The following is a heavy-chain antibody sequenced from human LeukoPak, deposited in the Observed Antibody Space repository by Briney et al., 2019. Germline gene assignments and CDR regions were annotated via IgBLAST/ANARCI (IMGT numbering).Heavy chain of an antibody. CDR1: GGSISSYY. D-gene: IGHD5-18*01. CDR3: AGSRSSLGIQLWLGSEGSQFITNFDY. V-gene: IGHV4-59*01. Sequence: SETLSLTCTASGGSISSYYWSWIRHPPGKGLEWFGYIYYSGSTTYNPSLKSRVTISVDTSKNQFSLKLSSVTAADTAVYYCAGSRSSLGIQLWLGSEGSQFITNFDYWGQGTLVTVSS. CDR2: IYYSGST. J-gene: IGHJ4*02.